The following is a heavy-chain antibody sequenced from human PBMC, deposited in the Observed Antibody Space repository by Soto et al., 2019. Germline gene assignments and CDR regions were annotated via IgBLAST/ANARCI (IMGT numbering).Heavy chain of an antibody. CDR2: IYHSGST. CDR3: AREGVAGTSN. Sequence: QLQLQESGPGLVKPSQTLSLTCAVSGGSISSGGYSWSWIRQPPGKGLEWIGYIYHSGSTYYNPSLKSRVTISVDRSKNQFSLKLSSVTAADTAVYYCAREGVAGTSNWGQGTLVTVSS. V-gene: IGHV4-30-2*01. J-gene: IGHJ4*02. D-gene: IGHD6-19*01. CDR1: GGSISSGGYS.